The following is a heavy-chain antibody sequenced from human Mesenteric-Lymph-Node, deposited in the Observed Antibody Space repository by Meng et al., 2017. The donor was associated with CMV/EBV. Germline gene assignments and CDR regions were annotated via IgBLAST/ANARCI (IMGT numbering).Heavy chain of an antibody. CDR1: GGTFSSYA. V-gene: IGHV1-69*10. CDR3: AIGDCSSSSCHAPYAFDV. J-gene: IGHJ3*01. CDR2: VIPMLGIT. Sequence: SVKVSCKASGGTFSSYAIGWVRQAPGQGLEWMGGVIPMLGITNYALKFQGRVTITADRSTSTAYMELSNLKSDDTAVYYCAIGDCSSSSCHAPYAFDVWGQGTLVTVSS. D-gene: IGHD2-2*01.